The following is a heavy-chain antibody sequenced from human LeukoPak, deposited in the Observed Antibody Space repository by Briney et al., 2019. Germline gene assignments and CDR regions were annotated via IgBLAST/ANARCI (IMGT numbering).Heavy chain of an antibody. Sequence: GGSLRLSCAASGFTFSKVWMSWVRQAPGKGLEWVGRIKSKTDGGTIDYAAPVKGRFTISRDDSKDTLFLQMNSLKTEDTAVYYCSTDLSELDDSGYYAKYFHHWGQGTLVSVSS. CDR2: IKSKTDGGTI. D-gene: IGHD3-22*01. CDR3: STDLSELDDSGYYAKYFHH. V-gene: IGHV3-15*01. J-gene: IGHJ1*01. CDR1: GFTFSKVW.